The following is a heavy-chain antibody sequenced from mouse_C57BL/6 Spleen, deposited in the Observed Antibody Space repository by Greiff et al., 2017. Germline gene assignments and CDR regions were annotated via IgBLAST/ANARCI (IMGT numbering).Heavy chain of an antibody. V-gene: IGHV1-80*01. CDR1: GYAFSSYW. CDR3: ARETGTGAGAMDY. D-gene: IGHD4-1*01. J-gene: IGHJ4*01. CDR2: IYPGDGDT. Sequence: QVQLQQSGAELVKPGASVKISCKASGYAFSSYWMNWVKQRPGKGLEWIGQIYPGDGDTNDNGKFKGKATLTADKSSSTAYMQLSSLTSEDSAVYFCARETGTGAGAMDYWGQGTSVAVSS.